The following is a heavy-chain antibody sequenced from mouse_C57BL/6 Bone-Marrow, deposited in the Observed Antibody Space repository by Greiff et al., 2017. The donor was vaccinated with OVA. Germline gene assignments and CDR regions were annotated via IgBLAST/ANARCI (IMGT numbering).Heavy chain of an antibody. V-gene: IGHV5-12*01. J-gene: IGHJ2*01. Sequence: EVKLEESGGGLVQPGGSLKLSCAASGFTFSDYYMYWVRQTPEKRLEWVAYISNGGGSTYYPDTVKGRFTISRDNAKNTLYLQMSRLKSEDTAMYYCARRGMRVLDYWGQGTTLTVSS. CDR3: ARRGMRVLDY. CDR2: ISNGGGST. CDR1: GFTFSDYY.